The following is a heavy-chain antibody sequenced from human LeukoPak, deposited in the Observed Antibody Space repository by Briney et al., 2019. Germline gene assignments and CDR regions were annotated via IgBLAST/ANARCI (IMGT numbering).Heavy chain of an antibody. D-gene: IGHD1-1*01. CDR1: GYSISSGYY. J-gene: IGHJ4*01. Sequence: SETLSLTCAVSGYSISSGYYWGWIRQPPGKGLEWIGSIYHSGSTYYNPSLKSRVTISVDTSKNQFSLKLSSVTAADTAVYYCARGHTRYYFDYWGQGTLVPVSS. CDR2: IYHSGST. V-gene: IGHV4-38-2*01. CDR3: ARGHTRYYFDY.